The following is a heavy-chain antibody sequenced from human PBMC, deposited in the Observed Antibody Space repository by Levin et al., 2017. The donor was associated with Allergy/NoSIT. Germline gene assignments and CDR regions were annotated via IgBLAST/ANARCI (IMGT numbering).Heavy chain of an antibody. CDR1: GGSFSGYY. D-gene: IGHD1-14*01. CDR3: ARAGRRSTTMGRARENWFDP. J-gene: IGHJ5*02. CDR2: INHSGST. Sequence: AGGSLRLSCAVYGGSFSGYYWSWIRQPPGKGLEWIGEINHSGSTNYNPSLKSRVTISVDTSKNQFSLKLSSVTAADTAVYYCARAGRRSTTMGRARENWFDPWGQGTLVTVSS. V-gene: IGHV4-34*01.